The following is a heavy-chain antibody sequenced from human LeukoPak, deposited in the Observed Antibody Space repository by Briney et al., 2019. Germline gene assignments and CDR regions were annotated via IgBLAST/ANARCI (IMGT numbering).Heavy chain of an antibody. CDR2: ISGSGGST. CDR1: GFTFSSYW. CDR3: ARVGGATSYYGMDV. J-gene: IGHJ6*02. Sequence: GGSLRLSCVASGFTFSSYWIHWVRQAPGKGLEWVSAISGSGGSTYYADSVKGRFTISRDNSKNTLYLQMNSLRAEDTAVYYCARVGGATSYYGMDVWGQGTTVTASS. V-gene: IGHV3-23*01. D-gene: IGHD1-26*01.